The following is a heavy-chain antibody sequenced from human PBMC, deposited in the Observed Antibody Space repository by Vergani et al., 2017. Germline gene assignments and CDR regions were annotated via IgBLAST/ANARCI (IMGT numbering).Heavy chain of an antibody. J-gene: IGHJ4*02. CDR2: INHSGST. V-gene: IGHV4-34*01. CDR1: GGSFSGYY. D-gene: IGHD5-18*01. Sequence: QVQLQQWGAGLLKPSETLSLTCAVYGGSFSGYYWSWIRQPPGKGLEWIGEINHSGSTNYNPSLKSRVTISVDTSKNQFSLKLSSVTAADTAVYYCARGRGYSYAGYDYWGQGTLVTVSS. CDR3: ARGRGYSYAGYDY.